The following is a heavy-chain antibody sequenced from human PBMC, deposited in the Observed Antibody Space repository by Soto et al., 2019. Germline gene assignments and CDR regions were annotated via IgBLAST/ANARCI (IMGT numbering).Heavy chain of an antibody. J-gene: IGHJ6*02. Sequence: SETLSLTCTVSGGSISSGVYYWSWIRHHPGNGLEWIGYIYYSGSTYYNPSLKSRVTISVDTSKNQFSLKLSSVTAADTAVYYCARDRLVVVAARYYYYYGMDVWGQGTTITVSS. CDR2: IYYSGST. CDR1: GGSISSGVYY. D-gene: IGHD2-15*01. CDR3: ARDRLVVVAARYYYYYGMDV. V-gene: IGHV4-31*03.